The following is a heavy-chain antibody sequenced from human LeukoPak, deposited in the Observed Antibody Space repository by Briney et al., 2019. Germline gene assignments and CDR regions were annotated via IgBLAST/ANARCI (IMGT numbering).Heavy chain of an antibody. Sequence: GGSLRLSCAASGFTFSSYWMHWVRQAPGKGLVWVSRINSDGSSTSYADSVKGRFTISRDNAKNTLYLQMNSLRAEDTAAYYCARDRIKQGYVDYWGQGTLVTVSS. CDR2: INSDGSST. J-gene: IGHJ4*02. CDR1: GFTFSSYW. CDR3: ARDRIKQGYVDY. V-gene: IGHV3-74*01. D-gene: IGHD2-15*01.